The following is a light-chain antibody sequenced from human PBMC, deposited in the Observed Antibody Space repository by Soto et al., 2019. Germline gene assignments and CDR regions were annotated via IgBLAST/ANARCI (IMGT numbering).Light chain of an antibody. J-gene: IGKJ4*01. CDR3: QQYYSYPLT. CDR1: QGISSY. Sequence: AIRMTQSPSSLSASTGDRVTITCRASQGISSYLAWYQQKPGKAPKLLIYAASTLQSGVPSRFSGSGSGTDFTLTISSLQSEDCAAYYCQQYYSYPLTFGGGTKVEIK. CDR2: AAS. V-gene: IGKV1-8*01.